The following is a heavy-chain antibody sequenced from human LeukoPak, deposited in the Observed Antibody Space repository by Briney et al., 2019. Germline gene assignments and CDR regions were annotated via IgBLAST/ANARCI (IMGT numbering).Heavy chain of an antibody. CDR2: MNPNSGNT. Sequence: GAPVKVSCKASGYTFTSYDINWVRQATGQGLEWMGWMNPNSGNTGYAQKFQGRVTITRNTSISTAYMELSSLRSEDTAVYYCARVPFSSSRMNWFDPWGQGTLVTVSS. V-gene: IGHV1-8*03. CDR3: ARVPFSSSRMNWFDP. J-gene: IGHJ5*02. CDR1: GYTFTSYD. D-gene: IGHD6-6*01.